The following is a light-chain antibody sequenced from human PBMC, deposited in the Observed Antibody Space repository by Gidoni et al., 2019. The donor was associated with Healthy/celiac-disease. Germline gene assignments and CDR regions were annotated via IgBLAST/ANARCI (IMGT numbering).Light chain of an antibody. CDR1: SLRSYY. CDR3: NSLDSSGNHLV. V-gene: IGLV3-19*01. Sequence: SSELTQDPAVSVALGQTVRITCQGDSLRSYYSSWYQQKPGQAPLLVIYGKYNRPSGIPDRFSGSSSGNTASLTITGAQAVDEAAYYCNSLDSSGNHLVFGGGTTLTVL. J-gene: IGLJ3*02. CDR2: GKY.